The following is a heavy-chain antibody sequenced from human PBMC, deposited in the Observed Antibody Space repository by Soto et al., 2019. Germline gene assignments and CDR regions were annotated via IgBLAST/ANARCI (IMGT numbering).Heavy chain of an antibody. CDR1: GGSFSGYY. D-gene: IGHD3-10*01. CDR3: ARGRGGYYYGSGSPHMDV. CDR2: INHSGST. V-gene: IGHV4-34*01. J-gene: IGHJ6*03. Sequence: SETLSLTCAVYGGSFSGYYWSWIRQPPGKGLEWIGEINHSGSTNYNPSLKSRVTISVDTSKNQFSLKLSSVTAADTAVYYCARGRGGYYYGSGSPHMDVWGKGTTVTVSS.